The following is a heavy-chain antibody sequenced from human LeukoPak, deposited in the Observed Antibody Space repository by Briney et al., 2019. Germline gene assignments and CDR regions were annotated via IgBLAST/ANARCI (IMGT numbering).Heavy chain of an antibody. Sequence: NPSETLSLTCTVSGGSINNYYWSWIRQPAGKGLEWIGRIYSSGTITYNPSLKSRVTISVDTSKNQFSLKLSSVTAADTAVYYCARRGYYDSRGWFDPWGQGTLVTVSS. CDR2: IYSSGTI. CDR3: ARRGYYDSRGWFDP. CDR1: GGSINNYY. D-gene: IGHD3-22*01. J-gene: IGHJ5*02. V-gene: IGHV4-4*07.